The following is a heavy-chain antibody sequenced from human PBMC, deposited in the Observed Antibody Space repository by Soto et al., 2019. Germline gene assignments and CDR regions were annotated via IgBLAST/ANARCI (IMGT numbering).Heavy chain of an antibody. V-gene: IGHV4-30-4*01. Sequence: SETLSLTCTVSGGSISSGDYYWSWIRQPPGKGLEWIGYIYYSGSTYYNPSLKSRVTISVDTSKNQFSLKLSSVTAADTAVYYCARGSTVGGWFDPWGQGTLVTVS. CDR2: IYYSGST. CDR1: GGSISSGDYY. J-gene: IGHJ5*02. CDR3: ARGSTVGGWFDP. D-gene: IGHD4-17*01.